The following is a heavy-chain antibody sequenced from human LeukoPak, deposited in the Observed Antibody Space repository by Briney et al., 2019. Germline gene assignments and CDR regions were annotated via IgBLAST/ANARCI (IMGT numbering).Heavy chain of an antibody. J-gene: IGHJ4*02. D-gene: IGHD2-8*01. CDR2: IRSKAYGGTT. Sequence: GGSLRLSCAASGFTVSSNYMSWVRQAPGKGLEWVGFIRSKAYGGTTEYAASVKGRFTISRDDSKSIAYLQMNSLKTEDTAVYYCTRVEGVLIDYWGQGTLVTVSS. CDR1: GFTVSSNY. CDR3: TRVEGVLIDY. V-gene: IGHV3-49*04.